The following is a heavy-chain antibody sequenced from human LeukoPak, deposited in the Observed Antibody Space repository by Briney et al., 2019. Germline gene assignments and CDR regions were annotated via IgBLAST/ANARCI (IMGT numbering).Heavy chain of an antibody. V-gene: IGHV1-2*02. D-gene: IGHD1-26*01. CDR1: GGTFSSYA. CDR2: INPNSGGT. J-gene: IGHJ5*02. Sequence: ASVKVSCKASGGTFSSYAISWVRQAPGQGLEWTGWINPNSGGTNYAQKFQGRVTMTRDTSISTAYMELSRLRSDDTAVYYCARGGIVGVYNWFDPWGQGTLVTVSS. CDR3: ARGGIVGVYNWFDP.